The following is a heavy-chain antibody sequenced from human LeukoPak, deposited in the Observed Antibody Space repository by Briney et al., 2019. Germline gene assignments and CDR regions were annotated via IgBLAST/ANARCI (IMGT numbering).Heavy chain of an antibody. V-gene: IGHV3-30*04. CDR3: VRSLDY. CDR2: ISYDERNK. CDR1: GFSFSTHA. J-gene: IGHJ4*02. Sequence: QTGGSLRLSCAASGFSFSTHAMHWVRQAPGKGLEWVAMISYDERNKYYADSVKGRFTISRDHSKNTLYLQMNSLRAEDTALYYCVRSLDYWGQGTLVTVSS.